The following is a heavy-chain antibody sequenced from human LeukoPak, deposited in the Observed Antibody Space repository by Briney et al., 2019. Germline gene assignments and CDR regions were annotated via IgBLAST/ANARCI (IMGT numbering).Heavy chain of an antibody. D-gene: IGHD3-10*01. CDR1: GYTLTELS. CDR3: ARDKTYYYGSGSPY. Sequence: ASVKVSCKVSGYTLTELSMHWVRQAPGKGLEWMGGFDPEDGETIYAQKFQGRVTMTRDTSISTAYMELSRLRSDDTAVYYCARDKTYYYGSGSPYWGQGTLVTVSS. V-gene: IGHV1-24*01. CDR2: FDPEDGET. J-gene: IGHJ4*02.